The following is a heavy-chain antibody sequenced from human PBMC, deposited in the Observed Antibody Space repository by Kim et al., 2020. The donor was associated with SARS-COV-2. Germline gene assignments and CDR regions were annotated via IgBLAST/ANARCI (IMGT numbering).Heavy chain of an antibody. D-gene: IGHD3-3*01. CDR3: ARDQAEYYDFWSGSPYYSYMDV. J-gene: IGHJ6*03. Sequence: ASGKVSCMASGYTFTSYYIHWVRQAPGQGLEWMGIINPRGGSTSYAQKFQGRVTMTRDTSTSTVYMELSSLRSEDTAVYYCARDQAEYYDFWSGSPYYSYMDVWGNGTTVTVSS. V-gene: IGHV1-46*01. CDR1: GYTFTSYY. CDR2: INPRGGST.